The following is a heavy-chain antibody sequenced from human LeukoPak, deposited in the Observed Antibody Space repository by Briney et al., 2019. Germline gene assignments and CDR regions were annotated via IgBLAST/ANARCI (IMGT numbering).Heavy chain of an antibody. Sequence: GASVKVSCKSSGYTFTSYGSSWVRQAPGQGLEWMGWISAYNGNTNYAQKLQGRVTMTTDTSTSTAYMELRSLRSDDTAVYYCARDEYYYDSSGYHPQNWFDPWGQGTLVTVSS. CDR2: ISAYNGNT. J-gene: IGHJ5*02. CDR3: ARDEYYYDSSGYHPQNWFDP. D-gene: IGHD3-22*01. V-gene: IGHV1-18*01. CDR1: GYTFTSYG.